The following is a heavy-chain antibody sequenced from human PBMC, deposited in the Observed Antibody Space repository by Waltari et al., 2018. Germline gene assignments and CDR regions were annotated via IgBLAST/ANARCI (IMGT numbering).Heavy chain of an antibody. J-gene: IGHJ4*02. CDR2: ISYDGSNK. D-gene: IGHD6-13*01. V-gene: IGHV3-30-3*01. CDR1: GFTFSSYA. Sequence: QVQLVESGGGVVQPGRSLRLSCAASGFTFSSYAMHWVRQAPGKGLEWVAVISYDGSNKYYADSVKGRVTISRDNSKNTLYLQMNSLRAEDTAVYYCARDTFLGIAAAGTGFDYWGQGTLVTVSS. CDR3: ARDTFLGIAAAGTGFDY.